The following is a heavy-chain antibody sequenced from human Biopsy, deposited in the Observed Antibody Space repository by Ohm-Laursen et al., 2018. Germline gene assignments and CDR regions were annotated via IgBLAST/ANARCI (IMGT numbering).Heavy chain of an antibody. D-gene: IGHD5-24*01. CDR2: IYFTGRT. J-gene: IGHJ2*01. Sequence: GTLSLTCTVSGGPIDSYYWSWIRQPPGKALEWIGYIYFTGRTSYNPSPKSRVTMSVNTSKKQFSLRLSSVTAADTAVYYCASAGYNPDWNFDLWGRGTRVTVPS. V-gene: IGHV4-59*12. CDR1: GGPIDSYY. CDR3: ASAGYNPDWNFDL.